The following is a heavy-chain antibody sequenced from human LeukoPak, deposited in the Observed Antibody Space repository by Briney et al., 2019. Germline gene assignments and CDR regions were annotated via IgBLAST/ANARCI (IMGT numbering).Heavy chain of an antibody. V-gene: IGHV7-4-1*02. CDR3: ARELLGAKNYYYYMDV. Sequence: ASVKVSCKASGYTFTSYAMNWVRQAPGQGLEWMGWINTNTGNPTYAQGFTGRFVFSLDTSVSTAYLQISSLKAEDTAVYYCARELLGAKNYYYYMDVWGKGTTVTISS. J-gene: IGHJ6*03. CDR2: INTNTGNP. D-gene: IGHD1-26*01. CDR1: GYTFTSYA.